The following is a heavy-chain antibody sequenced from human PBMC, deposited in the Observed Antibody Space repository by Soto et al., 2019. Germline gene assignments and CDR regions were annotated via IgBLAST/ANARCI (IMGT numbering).Heavy chain of an antibody. J-gene: IGHJ4*02. CDR2: IIPIFGTA. D-gene: IGHD1-26*01. Sequence: EASVKVSCKASGGTFSSYAISWVRQAPGQGLEWMGGIIPIFGTANYAQKFQGRVTITRDTSASTAYMELSSLRSEDTAVYYCARAGVGATPNDYWGQGTLVTV. CDR3: ARAGVGATPNDY. V-gene: IGHV1-69*05. CDR1: GGTFSSYA.